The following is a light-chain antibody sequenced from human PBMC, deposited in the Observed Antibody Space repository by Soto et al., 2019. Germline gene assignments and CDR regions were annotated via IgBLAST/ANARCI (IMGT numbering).Light chain of an antibody. CDR3: QQYGSSPQT. J-gene: IGKJ1*01. V-gene: IGKV3-20*01. Sequence: IMLTQSPGTLSLSPGERATLSFRASQSVSSSYLAWYQQKPGQAPRLLIYGASSRATGIPDRFSGSGSGTDFTLTISRLEPEDFAVYYCQQYGSSPQTFGQGTKVDIK. CDR1: QSVSSSY. CDR2: GAS.